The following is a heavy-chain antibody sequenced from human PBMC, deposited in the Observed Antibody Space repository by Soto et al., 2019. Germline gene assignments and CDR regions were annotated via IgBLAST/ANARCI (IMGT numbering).Heavy chain of an antibody. J-gene: IGHJ5*02. CDR3: ATSSRKHCRGDTCFENWFDP. Sequence: QVHLVQSGAEVKQPGSSVRVSCKASGGSFSSYVISWVRQAPGQGLEWMGGIIPMFGTANYEQRSQGRLTINADERTNTAYMELSTLRSEDSAVYYCATSSRKHCRGDTCFENWFDPWGQGTRVTVSS. V-gene: IGHV1-69*01. CDR1: GGSFSSYV. CDR2: IIPMFGTA. D-gene: IGHD2-21*02.